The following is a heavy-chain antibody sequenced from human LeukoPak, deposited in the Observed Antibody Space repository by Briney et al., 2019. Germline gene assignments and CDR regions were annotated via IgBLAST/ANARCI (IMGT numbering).Heavy chain of an antibody. Sequence: SETLSLTCTVSGGSISSYYWSWIRQPPGKGLEWIGYIYYSGSTNYNPSLKSRVTISVDTSKNQFSLKLSSVTAADTAVYYCARGEYYDSSGYRYYYYGMGVWGQGTTVTVSS. CDR3: ARGEYYDSSGYRYYYYGMGV. D-gene: IGHD3-22*01. J-gene: IGHJ6*02. CDR2: IYYSGST. CDR1: GGSISSYY. V-gene: IGHV4-59*01.